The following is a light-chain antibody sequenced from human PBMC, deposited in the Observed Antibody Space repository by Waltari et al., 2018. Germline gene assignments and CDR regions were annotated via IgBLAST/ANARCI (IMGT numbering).Light chain of an antibody. Sequence: QSALTQAASVSGSPGQSITISCTGTSSDVGGYKSVSWYQQHPGKAPKVLIYDVTNRPSGVSIRFSGSKSGNTASLTISGLQAEDEADYYCSAYTRSGTYVFGTGTKVTVL. V-gene: IGLV2-14*03. CDR3: SAYTRSGTYV. J-gene: IGLJ1*01. CDR1: SSDVGGYKS. CDR2: DVT.